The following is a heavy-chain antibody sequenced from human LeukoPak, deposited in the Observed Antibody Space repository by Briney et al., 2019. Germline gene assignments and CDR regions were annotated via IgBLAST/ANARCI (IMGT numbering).Heavy chain of an antibody. D-gene: IGHD1-14*01. CDR1: GGSISDGGYY. CDR3: ARGGDRTGFDY. Sequence: PSETLSLTCTVSGGSISDGGYYWSWSRQHPGKGLEWIGYIYDSGTTYYSPALQSRVTISVDTSDNKFTLKLKSLTAADTAVYYCARGGDRTGFDYWGQGTLVTVSS. CDR2: IYDSGTT. V-gene: IGHV4-31*03. J-gene: IGHJ4*02.